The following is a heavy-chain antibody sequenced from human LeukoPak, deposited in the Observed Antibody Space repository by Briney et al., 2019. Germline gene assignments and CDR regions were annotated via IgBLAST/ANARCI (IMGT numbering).Heavy chain of an antibody. CDR1: GFTFSSYA. D-gene: IGHD5-24*01. J-gene: IGHJ4*02. CDR2: ISGDSRYT. CDR3: ARKLLHYDRDGPSFDY. V-gene: IGHV3-23*01. Sequence: GGSLRLSCAASGFTFSSYAMSWVRQAPGQGLEWVASISGDSRYTYYTDSAKGRFTTSRDNSKYTLYLQLNGLRAEDTAVYYCARKLLHYDRDGPSFDYWGQGTLVTVSS.